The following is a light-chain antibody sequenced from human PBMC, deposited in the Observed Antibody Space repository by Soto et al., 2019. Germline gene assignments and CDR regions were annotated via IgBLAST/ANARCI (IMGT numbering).Light chain of an antibody. CDR2: DAT. CDR1: SSDVGSHKL. CDR3: SSFGPPSNWV. V-gene: IGLV2-23*01. Sequence: QSALTQPASVSGSPGQSISISCTGTSSDVGSHKLVSWYQHHPGKAPKLIIYDATKRPSGVSDRFSGSKSDNTASLTISGHQKEDEAHYFCSSFGPPSNWVFGAGTKLTVL. J-gene: IGLJ3*02.